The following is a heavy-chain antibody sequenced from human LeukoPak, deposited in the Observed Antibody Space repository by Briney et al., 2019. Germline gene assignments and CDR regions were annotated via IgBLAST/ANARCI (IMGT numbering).Heavy chain of an antibody. CDR1: GFTFRNYG. D-gene: IGHD2-2*01. Sequence: GGSLTLSCAASGFTFRNYGMHWVRQAPGKGLEGVAFIEFDGSTIYSADSVKGRFTISRDNSKSTLYLQMNSLRPEDTALYYCTNHTSVHCTRTSCSDYWGQGALITVSS. CDR3: TNHTSVHCTRTSCSDY. CDR2: IEFDGSTI. J-gene: IGHJ4*02. V-gene: IGHV3-30*02.